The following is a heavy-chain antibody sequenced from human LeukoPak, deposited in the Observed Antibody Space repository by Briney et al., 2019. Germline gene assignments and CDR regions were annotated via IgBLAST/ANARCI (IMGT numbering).Heavy chain of an antibody. D-gene: IGHD3-22*01. J-gene: IGHJ5*02. Sequence: PGGSLRLSCAASGFTFSDYYMSWIRQAPGKGLEWVSYISSSGSTIYYADSVKGRFTISRDNSKNTLYLQMHSLRAEDTALYYCAKEASSGYPNWFAPWGRGTLVTVSS. CDR2: ISSSGSTI. V-gene: IGHV3-11*01. CDR1: GFTFSDYY. CDR3: AKEASSGYPNWFAP.